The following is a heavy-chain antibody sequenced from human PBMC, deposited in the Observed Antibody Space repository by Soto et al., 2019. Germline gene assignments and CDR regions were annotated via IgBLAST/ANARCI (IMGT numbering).Heavy chain of an antibody. V-gene: IGHV3-33*05. J-gene: IGHJ3*02. CDR3: ARDLAVGRYLDI. D-gene: IGHD3-9*01. CDR2: IEHDGSSK. Sequence: VRSMRLGWGAAGGMCGVDGVRWVRQAPGKGMERVADIEHDGSSKMSVHTVQGRFTISRHNSKTTLYLQMDSLRADDTAVYYCARDLAVGRYLDIWGQGTLVTVSS. CDR1: GGMCGVDG.